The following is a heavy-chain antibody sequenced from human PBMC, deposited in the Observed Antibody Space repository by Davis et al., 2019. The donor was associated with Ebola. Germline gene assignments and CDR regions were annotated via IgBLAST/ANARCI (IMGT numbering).Heavy chain of an antibody. V-gene: IGHV3-48*04. CDR2: ISSSGSAI. D-gene: IGHD3-9*01. CDR1: GFTFSSYW. CDR3: TTGGYDILTGLNDY. J-gene: IGHJ4*02. Sequence: GGSLRLSCAASGFTFSSYWMSWVRQAPGKGLEWVSYISSSGSAIYYADSVKGRFTISRDNAKNSLYLQMNSLKTEDTAVYYCTTGGYDILTGLNDYWGQGTLVTVSS.